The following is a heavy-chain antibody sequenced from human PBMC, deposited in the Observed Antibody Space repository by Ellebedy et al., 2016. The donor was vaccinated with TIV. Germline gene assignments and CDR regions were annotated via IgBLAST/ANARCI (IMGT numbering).Heavy chain of an antibody. D-gene: IGHD2-15*01. Sequence: GGSLRLSCAASGFTFSSYAMSWVRQAPGKGLEWVSAISGSGGSTYYADSVKGRFTISRDNSKNTLYLQMNSLRAEDTAVYYCARAVVGVSRYYFDYWGQGTLVTVSS. CDR2: ISGSGGST. V-gene: IGHV3-23*01. CDR1: GFTFSSYA. J-gene: IGHJ4*02. CDR3: ARAVVGVSRYYFDY.